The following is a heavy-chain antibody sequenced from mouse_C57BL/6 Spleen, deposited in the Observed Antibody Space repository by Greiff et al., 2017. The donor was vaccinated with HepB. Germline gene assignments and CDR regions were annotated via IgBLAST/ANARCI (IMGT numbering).Heavy chain of an antibody. V-gene: IGHV1-52*01. J-gene: IGHJ1*03. CDR2: IDPSDSET. Sequence: QVQLQQPGAELVRPGSSVKLSCKASGYTFTSYWMHWVKQRPIQGLEWIGNIDPSDSETHYNQKFKDKATLTVDKSSSTDYMQLSSLTSEDSAVYYCARDYYGSSPWYFDVWGTGTTVTVSS. CDR3: ARDYYGSSPWYFDV. CDR1: GYTFTSYW. D-gene: IGHD1-1*01.